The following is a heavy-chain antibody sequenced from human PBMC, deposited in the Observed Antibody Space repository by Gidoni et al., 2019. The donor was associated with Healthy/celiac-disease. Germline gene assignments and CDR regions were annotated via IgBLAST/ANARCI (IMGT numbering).Heavy chain of an antibody. Sequence: QLQLQESGPGLVKPSETLSLTCTVSGGSISSSSYYWGWIRQPPGKGLEWIGSIYYSGSTYYNPSLKSRVTISVDTSKNQFSLKLSSVTAADTAVYYCARPMVRGVIWFDPWGQGTLVTVSS. V-gene: IGHV4-39*01. D-gene: IGHD3-10*01. J-gene: IGHJ5*02. CDR1: GGSISSSSYY. CDR3: ARPMVRGVIWFDP. CDR2: IYYSGST.